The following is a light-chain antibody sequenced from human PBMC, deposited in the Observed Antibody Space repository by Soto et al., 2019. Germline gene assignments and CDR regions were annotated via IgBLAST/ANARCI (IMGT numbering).Light chain of an antibody. V-gene: IGLV1-47*01. Sequence: QSVLSQLPSASGNPGQRVTVCCSGSSSNIGTNYVYWYQQLPATAHKLLIYRNNQRPSGVPDRFAGSKSGTSASLAISGLRFEYEADYFCAAWDDSLSGVLLVGGTKLTVL. J-gene: IGLJ3*02. CDR1: SSNIGTNY. CDR3: AAWDDSLSGVL. CDR2: RNN.